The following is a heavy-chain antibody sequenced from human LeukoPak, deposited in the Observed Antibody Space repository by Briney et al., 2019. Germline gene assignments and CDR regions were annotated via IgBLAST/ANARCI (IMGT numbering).Heavy chain of an antibody. J-gene: IGHJ6*02. V-gene: IGHV3-7*03. CDR3: ARGPYYDFWSGYYRSPNYGMDV. CDR1: GFTFSSYW. D-gene: IGHD3-3*01. CDR2: IKQDGSEK. Sequence: GGSLRLSCAASGFTFSSYWMSWVRQAPGKGLEWVANIKQDGSEKYYVDSVKGRFTISRDNAKNSLYLQMNSLRAEDTAVYYCARGPYYDFWSGYYRSPNYGMDVWGQGTTVTVSS.